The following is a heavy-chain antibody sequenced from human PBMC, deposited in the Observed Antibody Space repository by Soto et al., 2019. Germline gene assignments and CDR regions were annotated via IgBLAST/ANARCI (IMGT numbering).Heavy chain of an antibody. CDR1: GGSFSGYY. J-gene: IGHJ4*02. D-gene: IGHD3-16*01. Sequence: SETLSLTCAAYGGSFSGYYWSWIRQPPGKGLEWIGEINHSGSTNYNPSLKSRVTISVDTSKNQFSLKLSSVTAADTAVYYCVRVSFGENWGQGTLVTVSS. V-gene: IGHV4-34*01. CDR2: INHSGST. CDR3: VRVSFGEN.